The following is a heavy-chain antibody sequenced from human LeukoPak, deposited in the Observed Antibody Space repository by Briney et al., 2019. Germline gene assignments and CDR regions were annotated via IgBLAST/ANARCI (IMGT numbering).Heavy chain of an antibody. J-gene: IGHJ4*02. CDR2: IDTSGSTI. CDR3: ARARRPYTQLNDY. Sequence: AGGSLRLSCAASGFTFSDYYMSWIRQAPGKGLEWVSYIDTSGSTIYYADSVKGRFTMSRDNAKSSLYLQMNSLRAEDTALYYCARARRPYTQLNDYWGQGTLVTVSS. CDR1: GFTFSDYY. D-gene: IGHD2-2*01. V-gene: IGHV3-11*01.